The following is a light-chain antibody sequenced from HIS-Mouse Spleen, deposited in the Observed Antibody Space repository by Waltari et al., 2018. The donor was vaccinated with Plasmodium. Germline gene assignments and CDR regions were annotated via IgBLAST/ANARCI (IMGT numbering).Light chain of an antibody. Sequence: QSALTQPRSVSGSPGQSVTISCTGTSSDVGGYNYVSWYQQHPGKAPQLMIYDVSKRPPGVPDRFSGSKSGNTASLTISGLQAEDEADYYCCSYAGSYTFGVFGGGTKLTVL. CDR3: CSYAGSYTFGV. V-gene: IGLV2-11*01. CDR1: SSDVGGYNY. J-gene: IGLJ2*01. CDR2: DVS.